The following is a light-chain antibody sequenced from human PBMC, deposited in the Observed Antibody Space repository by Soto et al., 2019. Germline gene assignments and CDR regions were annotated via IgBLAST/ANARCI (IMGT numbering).Light chain of an antibody. Sequence: EIVLTQSPGTLSLSPGERATLSCRASQSVINSYLAWYQHKAGQAPRLLIYGASSRATGIPYKFSGSGSGTDFTLTISRLEPEDFAVYYCQQYGISPWTFGQGTKVEIK. J-gene: IGKJ1*01. CDR3: QQYGISPWT. V-gene: IGKV3-20*01. CDR1: QSVINSY. CDR2: GAS.